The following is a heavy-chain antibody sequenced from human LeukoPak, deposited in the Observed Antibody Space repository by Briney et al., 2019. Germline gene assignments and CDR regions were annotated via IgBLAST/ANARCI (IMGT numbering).Heavy chain of an antibody. CDR2: IYYSGST. J-gene: IGHJ4*02. Sequence: SGTLSLTCGVSGGSISSSSYYWGWIRQPPGKGLEWIGSIYYSGSTYYNPSLKGRVTISIDTSKSHFSLKLSSVTAADTAVYYCARHAENGSDRFDYWGQGTLVTVSS. CDR1: GGSISSSSYY. V-gene: IGHV4-39*01. CDR3: ARHAENGSDRFDY. D-gene: IGHD5-12*01.